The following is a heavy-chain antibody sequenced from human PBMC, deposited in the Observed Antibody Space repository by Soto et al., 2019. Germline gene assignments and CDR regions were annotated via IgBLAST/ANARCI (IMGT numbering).Heavy chain of an antibody. Sequence: SETLSITCTVSLCSISYYYLSWIRQPPGKGLEWIGYMYYSGGTYYNPSLNSRVTISVDTSKNQFSLRLTSVTAADTAVYYCARAAYNYGPFDYWGQGTLVTVSS. CDR2: MYYSGGT. V-gene: IGHV4-59*08. CDR3: ARAAYNYGPFDY. J-gene: IGHJ4*02. D-gene: IGHD5-18*01. CDR1: LCSISYYY.